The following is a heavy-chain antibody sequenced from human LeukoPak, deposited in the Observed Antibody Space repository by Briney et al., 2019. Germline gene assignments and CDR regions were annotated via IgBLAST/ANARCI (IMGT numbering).Heavy chain of an antibody. D-gene: IGHD3-22*01. CDR1: GFTFSSYA. V-gene: IGHV3-23*01. J-gene: IGHJ4*02. CDR2: ISGSGGST. CDR3: AKDLMYYYDSSGFVNDY. Sequence: GGSLRLSCAASGFTFSSYAMSWVRQAPGKGLEWGSAISGSGGSTYYADSVKGRFTISRDNSKNTLYLQMNSLRAEDTALYYCAKDLMYYYDSSGFVNDYWGQGTLVTVSS.